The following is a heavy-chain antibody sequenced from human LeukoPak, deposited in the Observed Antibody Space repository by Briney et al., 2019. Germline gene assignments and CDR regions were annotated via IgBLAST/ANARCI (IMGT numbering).Heavy chain of an antibody. CDR1: GYTFTSYY. CDR3: ARDQDGYSGYDSALFDY. Sequence: ASVNVSCKASGYTFTSYYMHWVRQAPGQGLEWMGIINPSGGSTSYAQKLQGRVTMTRDTSTSTVYMELSSLRSEDTAVYYCARDQDGYSGYDSALFDYWGQGTLVTVSS. CDR2: INPSGGST. J-gene: IGHJ4*02. D-gene: IGHD5-12*01. V-gene: IGHV1-46*01.